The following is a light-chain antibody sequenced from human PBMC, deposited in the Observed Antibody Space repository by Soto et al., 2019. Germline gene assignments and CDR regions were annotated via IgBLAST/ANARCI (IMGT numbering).Light chain of an antibody. J-gene: IGLJ1*01. Sequence: QSALTQPASVSGSPGQPITISCSGPTTDIHDFNSISWYQHHPGKAPKLIAYDVTRRPSGVSRRFSGSKSGLTASLTISGLQAEDEADYFCASYTTTNILLFGTATKLTVL. CDR1: TTDIHDFNS. V-gene: IGLV2-14*01. CDR3: ASYTTTNILL. CDR2: DVT.